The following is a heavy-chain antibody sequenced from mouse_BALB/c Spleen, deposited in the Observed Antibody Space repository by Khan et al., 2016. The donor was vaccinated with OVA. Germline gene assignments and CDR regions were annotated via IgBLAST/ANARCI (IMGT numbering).Heavy chain of an antibody. CDR2: INPNNGGT. Sequence: VRLQQSGPEVVKPGASVKIPCKASGYTFTDFIIDWVKQSLGESLEWIGDINPNNGGTIYNQRFKGKATLTVDKSSSTAFMELRSLTSEDTASYYGARHGYGGFAYWGQGTLVTVSA. J-gene: IGHJ3*01. D-gene: IGHD2-2*01. CDR3: ARHGYGGFAY. V-gene: IGHV1-18*01. CDR1: GYTFTDFI.